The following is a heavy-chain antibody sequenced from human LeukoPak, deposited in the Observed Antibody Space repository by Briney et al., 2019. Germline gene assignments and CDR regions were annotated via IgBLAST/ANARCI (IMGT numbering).Heavy chain of an antibody. CDR3: AMEGMGYYGMDV. CDR1: GYTFTGYY. J-gene: IGHJ6*02. Sequence: GASVKVSCKASGYTFTGYYMHWVRQAPGQGLEWMGWINPNSGGTNYAQKFQGWVTMTRDTSISTAYMEQSRLRSDDTAVYYCAMEGMGYYGMDVWGQGTTVTVSS. D-gene: IGHD3-10*01. V-gene: IGHV1-2*04. CDR2: INPNSGGT.